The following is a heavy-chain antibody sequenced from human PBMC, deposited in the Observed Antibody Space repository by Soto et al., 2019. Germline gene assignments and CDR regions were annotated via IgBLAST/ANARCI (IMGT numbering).Heavy chain of an antibody. D-gene: IGHD5-12*01. Sequence: SVKVSCKASGGTFSSYAISWVRQAPGQGLEWMGGIIPIFGTANYAQKFQGRVTITADESTSTAYMELSSLRSEDTAIYYCARQRKNSGYDLAYWGQGTLVTVSS. J-gene: IGHJ4*02. CDR3: ARQRKNSGYDLAY. CDR1: GGTFSSYA. CDR2: IIPIFGTA. V-gene: IGHV1-69*13.